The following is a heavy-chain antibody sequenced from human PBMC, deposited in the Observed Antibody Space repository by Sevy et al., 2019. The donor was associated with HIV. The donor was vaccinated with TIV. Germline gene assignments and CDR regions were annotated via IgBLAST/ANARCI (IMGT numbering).Heavy chain of an antibody. J-gene: IGHJ6*02. D-gene: IGHD1-26*01. CDR2: IRSKANSYAT. CDR1: GFTFSGSA. V-gene: IGHV3-73*01. CDR3: TATWRYYYYYYGMDV. Sequence: GGSLRLSCAASGFTFSGSAMHWVRQASGKGLEWVGRIRSKANSYATAYAASVKGRFTISRDDSKNTAYLQMNSLKTEETAVYYCTATWRYYYYYYGMDVWGQGTTVTVSS.